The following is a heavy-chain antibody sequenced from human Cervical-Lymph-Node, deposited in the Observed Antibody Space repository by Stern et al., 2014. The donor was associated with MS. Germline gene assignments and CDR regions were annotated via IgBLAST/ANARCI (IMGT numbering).Heavy chain of an antibody. J-gene: IGHJ4*02. Sequence: EVQLVETGGGVIQPGGSLRLSCTASGFTVSRDYMTWVRQAPGKGLEWVSLITNVGSTCYTDSVEGRFTISRDDSKNTVYLHMTSLRAEDTAMYYCARDTSSPERSDWWGQGTLVTVSS. V-gene: IGHV3-53*02. CDR3: ARDTSSPERSDW. CDR1: GFTVSRDY. D-gene: IGHD1-1*01. CDR2: ITNVGST.